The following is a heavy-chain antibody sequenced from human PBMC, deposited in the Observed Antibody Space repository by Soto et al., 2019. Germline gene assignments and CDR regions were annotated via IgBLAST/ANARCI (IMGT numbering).Heavy chain of an antibody. V-gene: IGHV4-34*01. J-gene: IGHJ5*02. CDR1: GASFSGYY. CDR2: INHSGST. Sequence: AEPLSLTCAVYGASFSGYYWSWIRQPPGKGLEWIGEINHSGSTNYNPSLKSRVTISVDTSKNQFSLKLSSVTAADTAVYYCASQGGFYDFWSGYQSGWFDPWGQGTLVTVSS. CDR3: ASQGGFYDFWSGYQSGWFDP. D-gene: IGHD3-3*01.